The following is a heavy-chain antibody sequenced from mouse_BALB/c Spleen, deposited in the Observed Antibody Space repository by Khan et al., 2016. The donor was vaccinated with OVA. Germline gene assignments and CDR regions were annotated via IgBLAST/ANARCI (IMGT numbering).Heavy chain of an antibody. J-gene: IGHJ4*01. CDR2: IAPGSGST. V-gene: IGHV1S41*01. CDR3: AISNYYGSGLYAIDY. CDR1: GYTFTSYW. Sequence: DLVKPGASVKLSCKASGYTFTSYWINWIKQRTGQGLEWIGRIAPGSGSTSYNEMFKNKAILTVDTFSSTAYIQFSSLSSEDSAVFFGAISNYYGSGLYAIDYWGQGTSVTVSS. D-gene: IGHD1-1*01.